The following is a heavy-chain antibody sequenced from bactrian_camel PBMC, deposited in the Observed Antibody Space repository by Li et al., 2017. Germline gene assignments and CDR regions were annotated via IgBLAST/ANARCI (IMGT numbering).Heavy chain of an antibody. J-gene: IGHJ6*01. V-gene: IGHV3S31*01. CDR2: IRTLGGYT. CDR1: GVTFSSSC. D-gene: IGHD3*01. Sequence: VQLVESGGGSVQAGGSLRLSCAASGVTFSSSCMGWFRQAPEKEREGLAAIRTLGGYTYYANSVKGRVTISRDNSKNMLYLQMNNLKPEDTAVYYCARGPDRFFKKAFQALDLEDFGYWGQGTQVTVS. CDR3: ARGPDRFFKKAFQALDLEDFGY.